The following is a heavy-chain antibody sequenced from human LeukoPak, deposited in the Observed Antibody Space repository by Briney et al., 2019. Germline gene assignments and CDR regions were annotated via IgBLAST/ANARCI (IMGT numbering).Heavy chain of an antibody. D-gene: IGHD3-22*01. V-gene: IGHV4-31*03. CDR3: ARAPPTYYYDSSGYSPFDY. J-gene: IGHJ4*02. Sequence: SQTLSLTCTVSGGSISSGGYYWSWIRQHPGKGLEWIGYIYYSGSPYYNPSLKSRVTIPVDTSKNQFSLKLSSVTAADTAVYYCARAPPTYYYDSSGYSPFDYWGQGTLVTVSS. CDR1: GGSISSGGYY. CDR2: IYYSGSP.